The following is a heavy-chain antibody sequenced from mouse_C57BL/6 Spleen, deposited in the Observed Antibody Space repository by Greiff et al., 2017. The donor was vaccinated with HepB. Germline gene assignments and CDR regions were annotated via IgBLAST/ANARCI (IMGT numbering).Heavy chain of an antibody. Sequence: QVQLQQPGAELVKPGASVKLSCNASGYTFTSYWMQWVKQRPGQGLEWIGEIDPSDSYTNYNQKFKGKATLTVDTSSSTAYMQLSSLTSEDSAVYYCARRGLITTDFDYWGQGTTLTVSS. V-gene: IGHV1-50*01. CDR3: ARRGLITTDFDY. CDR1: GYTFTSYW. CDR2: IDPSDSYT. D-gene: IGHD1-1*01. J-gene: IGHJ2*01.